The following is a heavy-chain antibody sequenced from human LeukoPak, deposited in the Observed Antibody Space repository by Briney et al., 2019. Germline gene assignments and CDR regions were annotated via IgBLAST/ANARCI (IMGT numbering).Heavy chain of an antibody. D-gene: IGHD3-3*01. J-gene: IGHJ4*02. CDR1: GFTVSSNY. CDR3: AKYRYDFWSGYDY. V-gene: IGHV3-53*01. CDR2: IYSGGST. Sequence: GGSLRLSCAASGFTVSSNYMSWVRQAPGKGLEWVSVIYSGGSTYYADSVKGRFTISRDNSKNTLYLQMNSLRAEDTAVYYCAKYRYDFWSGYDYWGQGTLVTVSS.